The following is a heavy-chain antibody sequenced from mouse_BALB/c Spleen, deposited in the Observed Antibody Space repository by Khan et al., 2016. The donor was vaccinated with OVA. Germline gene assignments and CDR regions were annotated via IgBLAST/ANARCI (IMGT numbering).Heavy chain of an antibody. Sequence: QVQLQQPGAELVKPGASVKMSCKASGYAFTNYWMHWVKQRPGQGLEWIGYINPSTGYTEYNQKFKDKATLTADKSSSTAYMQLSSLTSEDSAVYYCERRTKAYWGQGTLVTVSA. J-gene: IGHJ3*01. CDR1: GYAFTNYW. V-gene: IGHV1-7*01. CDR2: INPSTGYT. CDR3: ERRTKAY.